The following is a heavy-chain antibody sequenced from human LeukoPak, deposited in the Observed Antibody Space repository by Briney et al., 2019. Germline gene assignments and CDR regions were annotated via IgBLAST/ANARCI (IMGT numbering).Heavy chain of an antibody. V-gene: IGHV3-74*01. CDR2: ISENRYTT. CDR3: ARGTPFDY. Sequence: GGSLRLSCAASGFTFSSHWMHWVRQTPGKGLVWVSRISENRYTTNYADSVKGRFTVSRDNSKNTLYLQMNSLRAEDTAVYYCARGTPFDYWGQGTLVTVSS. J-gene: IGHJ4*02. D-gene: IGHD1-14*01. CDR1: GFTFSSHW.